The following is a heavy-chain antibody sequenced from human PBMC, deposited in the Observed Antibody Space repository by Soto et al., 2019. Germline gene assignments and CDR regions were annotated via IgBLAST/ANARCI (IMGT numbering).Heavy chain of an antibody. J-gene: IGHJ2*01. CDR2: IIPIFGTA. D-gene: IGHD1-1*01. CDR1: GGTFSSYA. Sequence: GASVKVSCKASGGTFSSYAISWVRQAPGQGLEWMGGIIPIFGTANYAQKFQGRVTITADESTSAAYMELSSLRSEDTAVYYCARVPVRELERDWYFDLWGRGTLVTVSS. CDR3: ARVPVRELERDWYFDL. V-gene: IGHV1-69*13.